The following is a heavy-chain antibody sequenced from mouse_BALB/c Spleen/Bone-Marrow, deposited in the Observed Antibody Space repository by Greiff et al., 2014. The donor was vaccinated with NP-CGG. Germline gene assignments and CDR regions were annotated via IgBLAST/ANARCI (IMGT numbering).Heavy chain of an antibody. V-gene: IGHV14-3*02. Sequence: EVQLQQSGAELVKPGASVKLSCTASGFNIKDTYIHWVKQRPEQGLEWIGRIDPANGNTKYDPKFQGKATITTDTSSNTAYLQLSSLTSEDTAVYYCAQGYGWAMDYWGQGISVTVSS. J-gene: IGHJ4*01. CDR2: IDPANGNT. D-gene: IGHD1-2*01. CDR3: AQGYGWAMDY. CDR1: GFNIKDTY.